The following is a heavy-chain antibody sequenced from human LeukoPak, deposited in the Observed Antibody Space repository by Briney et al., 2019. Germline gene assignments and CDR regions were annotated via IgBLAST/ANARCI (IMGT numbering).Heavy chain of an antibody. J-gene: IGHJ6*02. D-gene: IGHD6-6*01. Sequence: QSGGSLRLSCAASGFTFNDYAMPWVRQVPGKGLEWVSRISWNSGSIDYADSVKGRFSISRDNAKNSLYLQMNSLRAEDTALYFCAKDSSSSNYYYGMDVWGQGTTVTVSS. CDR1: GFTFNDYA. CDR3: AKDSSSSNYYYGMDV. CDR2: ISWNSGSI. V-gene: IGHV3-9*01.